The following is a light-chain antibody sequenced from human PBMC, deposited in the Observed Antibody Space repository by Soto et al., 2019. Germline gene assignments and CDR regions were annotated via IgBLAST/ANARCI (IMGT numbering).Light chain of an antibody. J-gene: IGLJ1*01. Sequence: QSALTQPPSASGSPGQSVTISCTGTSSDVGGYNYVSWYQHHPGKAPKVMIYEVNKRPSGVPDRFSGSKSGNTASLTVSGLQAEDEADYYCSSYAGSNNYVFGIGTKVTVL. V-gene: IGLV2-8*01. CDR2: EVN. CDR3: SSYAGSNNYV. CDR1: SSDVGGYNY.